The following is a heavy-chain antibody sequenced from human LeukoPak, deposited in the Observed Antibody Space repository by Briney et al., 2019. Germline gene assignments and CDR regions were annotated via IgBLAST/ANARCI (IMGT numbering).Heavy chain of an antibody. V-gene: IGHV3-33*06. CDR1: GFTFSRYG. D-gene: IGHD3-3*01. J-gene: IGHJ4*02. Sequence: GGSLRLSCAASGFTFSRYGMHWVREAPGKGLEWVAVIWYEGSNKYYADSVKGRFTLSTDNSTNTLYLQMNSLRAEDTAVYYCAKAFLTYYDFWSGYYPDYWGQGTLVTVSS. CDR3: AKAFLTYYDFWSGYYPDY. CDR2: IWYEGSNK.